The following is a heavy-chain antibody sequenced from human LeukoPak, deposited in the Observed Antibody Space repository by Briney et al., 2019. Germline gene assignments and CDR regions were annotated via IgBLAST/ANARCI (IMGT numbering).Heavy chain of an antibody. Sequence: GGSLRLSCTASGFTLSNYWMRWVRQAPGKGLEWVAYIDQDGSDKYYVDSVKGRFTISRDNAKKSLYLQMNSLRAEDTAIYYCAWYGVTHGLDVWGQGTTVTVSS. CDR1: GFTLSNYW. J-gene: IGHJ6*02. V-gene: IGHV3-7*01. CDR3: AWYGVTHGLDV. D-gene: IGHD3-10*01. CDR2: IDQDGSDK.